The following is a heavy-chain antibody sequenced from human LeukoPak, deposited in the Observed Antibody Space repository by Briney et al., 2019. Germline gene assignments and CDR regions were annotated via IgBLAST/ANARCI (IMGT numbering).Heavy chain of an antibody. CDR1: GFTFSGSA. CDR3: TTAVGTDFYDYGLDA. V-gene: IGHV3-73*01. CDR2: IRSKANTYAT. D-gene: IGHD6-13*01. Sequence: GGSLRLSCAASGFTFSGSAMHWVRQASGKGLEWVGRIRSKANTYATAYAASVKGRFTISRDDSKNTAYLQLNCLKTEDTAVYYCTTAVGTDFYDYGLDAWGQGTTVTVSS. J-gene: IGHJ6*02.